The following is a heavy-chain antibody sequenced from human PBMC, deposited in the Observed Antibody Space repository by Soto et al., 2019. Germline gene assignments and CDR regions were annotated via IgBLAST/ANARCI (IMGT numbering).Heavy chain of an antibody. J-gene: IGHJ4*02. CDR3: AQISGTALPLGY. D-gene: IGHD1-7*01. CDR1: GFTFSTYA. Sequence: EVQLLESGGGLVQPGGSLRLSCAASGFTFSTYAMTWVHQAQGKGLEWVSSITDSGGRTYYADSVKGRFTISRDNSKDTMYLQVNSLRAEDTAVYYCAQISGTALPLGYWGQGTLVTVSS. CDR2: ITDSGGRT. V-gene: IGHV3-23*01.